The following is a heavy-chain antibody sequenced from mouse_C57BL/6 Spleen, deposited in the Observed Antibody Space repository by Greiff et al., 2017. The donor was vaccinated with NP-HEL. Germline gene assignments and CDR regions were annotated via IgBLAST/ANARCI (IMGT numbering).Heavy chain of an antibody. V-gene: IGHV1-55*01. CDR3: ARRYYYGSSYVYFDY. D-gene: IGHD1-1*01. J-gene: IGHJ2*01. CDR2: IYPGSGST. Sequence: QVQLQQPGAELVKPGASVKMSCKASGYTFTSYWITWVKQRPGQGLEWIGDIYPGSGSTNYNEKFKSKATLTVDTSSSTAYMQLSSLTSEDSAVYYCARRYYYGSSYVYFDYWGKGTTLTVAS. CDR1: GYTFTSYW.